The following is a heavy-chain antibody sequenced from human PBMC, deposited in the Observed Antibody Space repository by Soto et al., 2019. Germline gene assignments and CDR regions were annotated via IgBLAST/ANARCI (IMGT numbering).Heavy chain of an antibody. J-gene: IGHJ3*02. CDR3: ARRDSSGYDPDAFDI. Sequence: HGESLKISCKGSGYEFPSYWIGWVRQMPGKGLEWMGIIFPADSDTRYSPSFYGHVSISADNSIGTAYLQWSSLRASDTAIYYCARRDSSGYDPDAFDIWGQGTLVTVSS. CDR1: GYEFPSYW. V-gene: IGHV5-51*01. CDR2: IFPADSDT. D-gene: IGHD3-22*01.